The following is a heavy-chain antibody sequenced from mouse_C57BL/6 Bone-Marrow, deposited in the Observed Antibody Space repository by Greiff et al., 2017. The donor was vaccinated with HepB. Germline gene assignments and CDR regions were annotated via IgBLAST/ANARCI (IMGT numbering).Heavy chain of an antibody. CDR1: GYTFTDYY. D-gene: IGHD2-3*01. CDR2: IFPGSGST. Sequence: QVQLQQSGPELVKPGASVKISCKASGYTFTDYYINWVKQRPGQGLEWIGWIFPGSGSTYYNEKFKGKATLTVDKSSSTAYMLLSSLTSEDSAVYFCAREKGYDGYCYYYAMDYWGQGTSVTVSS. CDR3: AREKGYDGYCYYYAMDY. J-gene: IGHJ4*01. V-gene: IGHV1-75*01.